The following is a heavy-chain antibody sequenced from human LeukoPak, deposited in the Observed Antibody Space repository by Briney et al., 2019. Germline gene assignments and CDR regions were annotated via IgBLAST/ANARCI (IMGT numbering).Heavy chain of an antibody. CDR2: IYYGGST. V-gene: IGHV4-59*01. CDR1: GGSISSYY. CDR3: ARVGCSGGSCYSPEYFQH. D-gene: IGHD2-15*01. J-gene: IGHJ1*01. Sequence: SETLSLTCTVSGGSISSYYWSWIRQPPGKGLEWIGYIYYGGSTNYNPSLKSRVTISVDTSKNQFSLKLSSVTAADTAVYYCARVGCSGGSCYSPEYFQHWGQGTLVTVSS.